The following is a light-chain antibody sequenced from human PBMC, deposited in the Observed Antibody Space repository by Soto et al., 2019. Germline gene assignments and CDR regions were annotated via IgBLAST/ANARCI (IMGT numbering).Light chain of an antibody. CDR1: QSISSW. J-gene: IGKJ5*01. V-gene: IGKV1-5*03. CDR2: QAS. Sequence: DIQMTKSPSTLSASVGDRVTITCRASQSISSWLAWYQQKPGKAPKLLISQASNLESGVPSRFSGSGSGTDFTRTISSLQPDDFATYYCQQYSSHIITFGQGTRLEIK. CDR3: QQYSSHIIT.